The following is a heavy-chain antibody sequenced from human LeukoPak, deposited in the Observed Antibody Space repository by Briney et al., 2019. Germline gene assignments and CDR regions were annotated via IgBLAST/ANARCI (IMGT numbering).Heavy chain of an antibody. CDR1: GYTFTRDS. J-gene: IGHJ3*02. V-gene: IGHV1-18*01. D-gene: IGHD6-13*01. CDR3: ARRPTAVAVTSTRFDI. Sequence: ASVKVSCKASGYTFTRDSINWVRQAPGQGLEWMGWISPYNDNAKYAQKFQGRVTMTTDTSTSTAYMEVRSLRFDDTAVYYCARRPTAVAVTSTRFDIWGQGTMVTVSS. CDR2: ISPYNDNA.